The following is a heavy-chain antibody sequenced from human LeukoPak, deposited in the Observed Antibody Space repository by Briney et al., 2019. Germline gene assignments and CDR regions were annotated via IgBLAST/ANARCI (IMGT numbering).Heavy chain of an antibody. CDR1: GGAISNYY. D-gene: IGHD3-22*01. CDR2: IYTSGST. CDR3: AGGDYYDSSGYLDY. J-gene: IGHJ4*02. V-gene: IGHV4-4*07. Sequence: SETLSLTCTVSGGAISNYYWSWIRQPAGKGLEWIGRIYTSGSTNYNPSLKSRVTMSVDTSKNQFSLKLSSVTAADTAVYYCAGGDYYDSSGYLDYWGQGTLVTVSS.